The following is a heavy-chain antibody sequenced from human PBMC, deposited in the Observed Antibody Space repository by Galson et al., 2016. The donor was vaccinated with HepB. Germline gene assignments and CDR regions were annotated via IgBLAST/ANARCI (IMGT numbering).Heavy chain of an antibody. D-gene: IGHD6-13*01. CDR2: IGSGSTTI. Sequence: SLRLSCAASGFTFSTYSMNWVRPAPGKGLEWVSYIGSGSTTIYYADSVKGRFTISRDNAKNSLYLQMNSLRDDDTAVYYCARDGGQQVVRRERLRKVYYYYPMDVWGQGTTVTVSS. V-gene: IGHV3-48*02. J-gene: IGHJ6*02. CDR1: GFTFSTYS. CDR3: ARDGGQQVVRRERLRKVYYYYPMDV.